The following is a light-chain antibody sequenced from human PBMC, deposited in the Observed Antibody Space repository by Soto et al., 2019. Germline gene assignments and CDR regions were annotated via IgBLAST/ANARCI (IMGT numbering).Light chain of an antibody. CDR2: EVS. CDR1: SSDVGSYNF. CDR3: CSYAGNSGV. Sequence: QSALTQPASVSGSPGQSIIISCTGTSSDVGSYNFVSWYQQHPGKAPKLMIHEVSKRPSGVSNRFSGSKSGNTASLTISGLQPEDEADYYCCSYAGNSGVFGGGTKVTVL. V-gene: IGLV2-23*02. J-gene: IGLJ3*02.